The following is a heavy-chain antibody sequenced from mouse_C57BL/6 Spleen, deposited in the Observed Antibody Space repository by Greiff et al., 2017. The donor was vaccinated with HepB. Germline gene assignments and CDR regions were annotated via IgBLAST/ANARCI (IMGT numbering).Heavy chain of an antibody. CDR1: GFTFSDYG. D-gene: IGHD1-1*01. V-gene: IGHV5-17*01. J-gene: IGHJ2*01. CDR3: ARTAFYYGSDYFDY. CDR2: ISSGSSTI. Sequence: EVQGVESGGGLVKPGGSLKLSCAASGFTFSDYGMHWVRQAPEKGLEWVAYISSGSSTIYYADTVKGRFTISRDNAKNTLFLQMTSLRSEDTAMYYCARTAFYYGSDYFDYWGQGTTLTVSS.